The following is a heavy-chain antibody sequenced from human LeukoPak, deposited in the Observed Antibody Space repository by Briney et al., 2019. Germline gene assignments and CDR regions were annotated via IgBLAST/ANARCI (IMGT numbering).Heavy chain of an antibody. CDR2: LSGSGITA. D-gene: IGHD6-19*01. CDR3: AKGIYSSGWSYFDY. J-gene: IGHJ4*01. CDR1: GFTFSNSA. Sequence: PGGSLRLSCAASGFTFSNSAMSWVRHAPGKGLERVSTLSGSGITAYYSDSAKGRCTISRDNSKNTLYLQMNSLRAEDTAVYYCAKGIYSSGWSYFDYWGHGTLVTVSS. V-gene: IGHV3-23*01.